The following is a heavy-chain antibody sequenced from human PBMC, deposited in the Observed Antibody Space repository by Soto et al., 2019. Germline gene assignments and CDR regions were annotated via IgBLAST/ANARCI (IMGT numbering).Heavy chain of an antibody. D-gene: IGHD1-7*01. CDR2: TNPSSGAT. J-gene: IGHJ6*02. V-gene: IGHV1-2*04. Sequence: QVQLVQSGAEVKKPGASVKVSCKASGYTFIGHYLHWVRQAPGQGLEWLGWTNPSSGATNFAQKFQGWVTMTRDTSISTAYLEPSRLRSDDTAIYYCAREAGTTGNYYFGMDVWGQGTTVTVSS. CDR3: AREAGTTGNYYFGMDV. CDR1: GYTFIGHY.